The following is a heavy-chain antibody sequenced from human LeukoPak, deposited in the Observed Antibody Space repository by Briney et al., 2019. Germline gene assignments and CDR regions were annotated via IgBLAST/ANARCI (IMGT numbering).Heavy chain of an antibody. CDR3: ARDMPLVEAPGGDI. Sequence: ETLSLTCIVSGGSLSRYHWSWLRPPAGKGLEWVGYIYYSGSTNYIPSLKIRVTISVDKSQNQFSLKLSSVTAADTAVYYCARDMPLVEAPGGDIWGEGTMVTVS. CDR2: IYYSGST. V-gene: IGHV4-59*01. CDR1: GGSLSRYH. J-gene: IGHJ3*02. D-gene: IGHD1-26*01.